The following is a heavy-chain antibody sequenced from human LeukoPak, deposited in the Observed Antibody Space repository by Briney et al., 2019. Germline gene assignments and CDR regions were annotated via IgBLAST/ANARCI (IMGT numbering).Heavy chain of an antibody. CDR3: VRNGNYCLDV. CDR2: IYHSGST. Sequence: SETLSLTCSVSGGSISSYYWNWIRQPPGKGLEWIGEIYHSGSTNYNPSLRSRITISVDKSKNQLSLKVDSLTAADTAVYYCVRNGNYCLDVWGKGTTVTVSS. CDR1: GGSISSYY. V-gene: IGHV4-59*12. J-gene: IGHJ6*04. D-gene: IGHD5-24*01.